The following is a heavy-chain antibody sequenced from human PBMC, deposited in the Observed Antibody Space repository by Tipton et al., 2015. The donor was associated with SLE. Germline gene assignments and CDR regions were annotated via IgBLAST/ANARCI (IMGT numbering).Heavy chain of an antibody. D-gene: IGHD1-26*01. CDR3: ARLREGYYYYYDMDV. J-gene: IGHJ6*02. CDR1: GGSISETIYY. CDR2: IYYDGMT. Sequence: TLSLTCTVSGGSISETIYYWGWIRQPPGKGLEWIGSIYYDGMTYPNPSLKSRVTMSVDMSKNQFSLNLRSVTAADMAVYYCARLREGYYYYYDMDVWGQGTTVTVSS. V-gene: IGHV4-39*07.